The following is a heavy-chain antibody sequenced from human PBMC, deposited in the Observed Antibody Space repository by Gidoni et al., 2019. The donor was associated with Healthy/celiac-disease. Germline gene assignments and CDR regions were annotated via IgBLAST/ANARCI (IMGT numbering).Heavy chain of an antibody. CDR3: ARGAYSSDY. CDR1: GFTFSSYG. CDR2: IWYDGSNK. Sequence: QVQLVESGGGVVQPGRSLRLSCAASGFTFSSYGMHWVRQAPGKGLEWVAVIWYDGSNKYYADSVKGRFTISRDNSKNTLYLQMNSLRAEDTAVYYCARGAYSSDYWGQGTLVTVSS. D-gene: IGHD6-13*01. V-gene: IGHV3-33*01. J-gene: IGHJ4*02.